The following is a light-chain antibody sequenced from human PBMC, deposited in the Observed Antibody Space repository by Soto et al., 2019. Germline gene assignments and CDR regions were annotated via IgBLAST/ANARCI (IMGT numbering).Light chain of an antibody. CDR1: QSVDSY. Sequence: EIVLTQSPATLSLSPGERATLSCRASQSVDSYLAWYQQKPGQAPRLVIFDAFNRATGIPARFSGSGSGTDFTLTSSSLEPEDFAVYYCQQHSDRLTFGGGTRVEI. J-gene: IGKJ4*01. V-gene: IGKV3-11*01. CDR2: DAF. CDR3: QQHSDRLT.